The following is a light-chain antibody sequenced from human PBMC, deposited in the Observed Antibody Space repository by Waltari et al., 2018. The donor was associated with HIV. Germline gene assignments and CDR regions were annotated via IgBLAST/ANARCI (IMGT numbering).Light chain of an antibody. J-gene: IGLJ1*01. Sequence: QSALAQPASVSGSPGQSITISCTGTSTDIGAYNYVSWYQKHPDRAPNVIIYQVKSRPSCVSDRFSGSKSGNTASLTISGLQAEDEADYYCSSYTTSSTYVFGRGTTVSVL. CDR2: QVK. CDR1: STDIGAYNY. CDR3: SSYTTSSTYV. V-gene: IGLV2-14*01.